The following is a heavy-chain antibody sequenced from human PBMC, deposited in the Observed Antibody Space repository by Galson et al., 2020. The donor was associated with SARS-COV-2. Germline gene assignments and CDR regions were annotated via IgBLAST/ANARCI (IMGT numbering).Heavy chain of an antibody. CDR1: GGSISSGIYY. J-gene: IGHJ4*02. CDR3: ARGSRWDLYFDH. V-gene: IGHV4-61*02. D-gene: IGHD1-26*01. Sequence: SETLSLTCTVSGGSISSGIYYWSWIRQPAGKGLEWIGRIYTGVNTNYNPSLKSRVTISVYTSKNQFSLKLSSVTAADTAVYYCARGSRWDLYFDHWGQGTLVTVYS. CDR2: IYTGVNT.